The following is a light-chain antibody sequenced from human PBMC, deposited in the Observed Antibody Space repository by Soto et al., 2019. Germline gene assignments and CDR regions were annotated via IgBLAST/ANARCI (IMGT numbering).Light chain of an antibody. CDR3: CSYTNGRPL. J-gene: IGLJ2*01. V-gene: IGLV2-14*01. CDR1: SSDVGGYNY. Sequence: QSVLXQPASVSGSPGQSITISCTGTSSDVGGYNYVSWYQQHPGKAPKLMIYDISNRPSGVSNRFSGSKSGNTASLTISGLQAEDEADYYCCSYTNGRPLFGGGTKVTVL. CDR2: DIS.